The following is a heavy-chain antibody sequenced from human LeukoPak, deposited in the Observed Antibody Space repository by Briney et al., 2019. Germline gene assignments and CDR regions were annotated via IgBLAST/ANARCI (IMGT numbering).Heavy chain of an antibody. J-gene: IGHJ4*02. V-gene: IGHV3-23*01. D-gene: IGHD3-10*01. CDR3: AKSAHLRITMVRGVIPYFDY. CDR1: GFTFSSYA. Sequence: GGSLRLSCAASGFTFSSYAMSLVRQAPGKGLEWVSAISGSGGSTYYADSVKGRFTISRDNSKNTLYLQMNSLRAEDTAVYYCAKSAHLRITMVRGVIPYFDYWGQGTLVTVSS. CDR2: ISGSGGST.